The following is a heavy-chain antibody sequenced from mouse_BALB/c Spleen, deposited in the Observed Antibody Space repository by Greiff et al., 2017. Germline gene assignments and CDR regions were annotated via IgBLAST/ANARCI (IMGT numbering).Heavy chain of an antibody. CDR1: GFTFSSFG. CDR2: ISSGSSTI. V-gene: IGHV5-17*02. J-gene: IGHJ3*01. Sequence: EVMLVESGGGLVQPGGSRKLSCAASGFTFSSFGMHWVRQAPEKGLEWVAYISSGSSTIYYADTVKGRFTISRDNPKNTLFLQMTSLRSEDTAMYYCARSDEGWFAYWGQGTLVTVSA. CDR3: ARSDEGWFAY.